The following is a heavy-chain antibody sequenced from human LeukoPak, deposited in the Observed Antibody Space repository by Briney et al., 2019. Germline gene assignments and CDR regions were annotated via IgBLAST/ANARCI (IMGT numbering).Heavy chain of an antibody. V-gene: IGHV4-34*01. Sequence: SETLSLTCTVSGGSISGYYWSWIRQPPGKGLEWIGEINHSGSTNYNPSLKSRVTISVDTSKNQFSLKLSSVTAADTAVYYCARTPSSGWQSIDYWGQGTLVTVSS. J-gene: IGHJ4*02. CDR2: INHSGST. CDR3: ARTPSSGWQSIDY. CDR1: GGSISGYY. D-gene: IGHD6-19*01.